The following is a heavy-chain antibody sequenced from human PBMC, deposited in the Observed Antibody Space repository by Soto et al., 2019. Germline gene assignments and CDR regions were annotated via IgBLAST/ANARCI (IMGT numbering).Heavy chain of an antibody. CDR2: ISTFNGDT. Sequence: QVQLVQSGPEVKKPGASVKVSCETSGYTFTTYDITWVRQAPGQGLEWMGWISTFNGDTKYEEKLEDRVTITTDTFTATAYMELRSLGSDDTAVYYCARGYCADDICYDFDFWGQGTLVTVSS. V-gene: IGHV1-18*01. D-gene: IGHD2-8*01. CDR3: ARGYCADDICYDFDF. CDR1: GYTFTTYD. J-gene: IGHJ4*02.